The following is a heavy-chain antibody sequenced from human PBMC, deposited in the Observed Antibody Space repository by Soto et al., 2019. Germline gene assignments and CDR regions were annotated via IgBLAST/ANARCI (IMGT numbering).Heavy chain of an antibody. Sequence: GASVKGSRKGSGFTFYTFGITWVRQAPGQGLEWMGCVSGYSDKRDYSRKLQDRITLTADPSTTTSYMELRSLTSDDTAVYYCARGWGKYFGVNDFWG. CDR2: VSGYSDKR. D-gene: IGHD2-8*01. V-gene: IGHV1-18*01. CDR1: GFTFYTFG. CDR3: ARGWGKYFGVNDF. J-gene: IGHJ4*01.